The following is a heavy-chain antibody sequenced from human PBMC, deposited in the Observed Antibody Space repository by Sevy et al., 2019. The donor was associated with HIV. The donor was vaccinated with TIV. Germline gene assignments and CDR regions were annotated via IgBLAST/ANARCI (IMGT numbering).Heavy chain of an antibody. CDR3: AKDQGGYNYAPGY. Sequence: GGSLRLSCAASGLTFSTYGMHWGRQAPGKGLEWVAVISYDGNIQYYADSVKGRFTVSRDNSKNTLYLQMNSLRAEDSAVYYCAKDQGGYNYAPGYWGQGTLVTVSS. D-gene: IGHD5-18*01. CDR2: ISYDGNIQ. J-gene: IGHJ4*02. V-gene: IGHV3-30*18. CDR1: GLTFSTYG.